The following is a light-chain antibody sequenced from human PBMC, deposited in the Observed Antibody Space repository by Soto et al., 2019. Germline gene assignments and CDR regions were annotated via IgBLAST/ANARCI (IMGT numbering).Light chain of an antibody. CDR2: AAS. CDR3: QQSYSTPLT. Sequence: DIQMTKSPSSLSASVGDRVTITCRASQSISSYLNWYQQKPGKAPKLLIYAASSLQSGVPSRFSGSGSGTDFTLTISSLQPEYFATYYCQQSYSTPLTFGGWTKLEIK. CDR1: QSISSY. V-gene: IGKV1-39*01. J-gene: IGKJ4*01.